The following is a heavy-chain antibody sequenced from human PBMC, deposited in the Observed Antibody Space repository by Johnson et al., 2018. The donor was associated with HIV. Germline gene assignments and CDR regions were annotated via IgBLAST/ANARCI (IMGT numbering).Heavy chain of an antibody. J-gene: IGHJ3*02. V-gene: IGHV3-30-3*01. D-gene: IGHD1-26*01. CDR3: ARDRGYLDAFDI. Sequence: VQLVESGGGVVQPGRSLRLSCAASGFTFSSYTMHWVRQAPGKGLEWVAVISYDGDNKYYADSVKGRFTISRDNSKNTLYLQMNSLRAEDTAVFYCARDRGYLDAFDIWGQGTMVTVSS. CDR2: ISYDGDNK. CDR1: GFTFSSYT.